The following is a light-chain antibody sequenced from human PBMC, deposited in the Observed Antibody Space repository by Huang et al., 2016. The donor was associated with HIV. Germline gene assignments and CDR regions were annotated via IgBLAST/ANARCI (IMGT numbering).Light chain of an antibody. CDR3: QQCNSYPFT. Sequence: DPVTITCRASHDISNFLVWFQQKPGKAPKSLIYAASTLQSGVSSKFSGGGSGTDFTLTIINLQPEDFATYYCQQCNSYPFTFGQGTRLEMK. J-gene: IGKJ5*01. CDR2: AAS. V-gene: IGKV1-16*02. CDR1: HDISNF.